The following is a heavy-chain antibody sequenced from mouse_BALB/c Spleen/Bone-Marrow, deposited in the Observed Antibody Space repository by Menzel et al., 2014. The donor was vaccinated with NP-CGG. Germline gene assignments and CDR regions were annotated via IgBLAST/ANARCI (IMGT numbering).Heavy chain of an antibody. CDR1: GYTFTSYW. CDR2: INPSNGRT. V-gene: IGHV1S81*02. Sequence: QVQLKQSGAELVKPGASVKLSCKASGYTFTSYWMHWVKQRPGQGLEWIGEINPSNGRTNYNETFKSRATLTVDKSSSTAQMQLNSLASEDVAVYYCARDYYDKGQLYYWGQGTLVTVSA. CDR3: ARDYYDKGQLYY. J-gene: IGHJ3*01. D-gene: IGHD2-4*01.